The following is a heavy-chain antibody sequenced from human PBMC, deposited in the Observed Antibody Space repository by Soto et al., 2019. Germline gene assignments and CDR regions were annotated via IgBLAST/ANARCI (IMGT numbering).Heavy chain of an antibody. D-gene: IGHD6-6*01. Sequence: EVQLLESGGGLVPPGESLRLSCAASGFTFSSYAMSWVRQAPGKGLEWVSVISGSDDSTYYADSVKGRFTISIDNSKNTLYLQMNRLRAEDTAVYYCAKRSSSSTFDYWGQGTLVTVSS. V-gene: IGHV3-23*01. CDR1: GFTFSSYA. CDR3: AKRSSSSTFDY. J-gene: IGHJ4*02. CDR2: ISGSDDST.